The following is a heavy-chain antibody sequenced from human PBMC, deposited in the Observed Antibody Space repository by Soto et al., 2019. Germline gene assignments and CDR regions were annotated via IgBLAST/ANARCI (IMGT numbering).Heavy chain of an antibody. J-gene: IGHJ4*02. V-gene: IGHV1-2*04. D-gene: IGHD2-2*02. CDR1: GYTFTGYY. CDR3: ARTRYCTSTSCYTNFDY. Sequence: ASVKVSCKASGYTFTGYYMHWVRQAPGQGLEWMGWINPNNGGTNYAQNFQGWVTMTRDTSISTAYMELSRLRSDDTAVYYCARTRYCTSTSCYTNFDYWGQGTLVTVSS. CDR2: INPNNGGT.